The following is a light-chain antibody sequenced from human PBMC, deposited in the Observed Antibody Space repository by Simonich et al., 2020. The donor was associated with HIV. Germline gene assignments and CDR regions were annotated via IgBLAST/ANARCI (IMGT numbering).Light chain of an antibody. J-gene: IGKJ1*01. CDR1: QSVSRN. CDR3: QQYNNWPRT. Sequence: EIVMTQSPATLSVSPGERVTLSCRASQSVSRNLAWYQQKPGQAPRLFIYGASIRATGIPARFSGSGSGTEFTLTISSMQSEDFAVYYCQQYNNWPRTFGQGTKVEIK. CDR2: GAS. V-gene: IGKV3-15*01.